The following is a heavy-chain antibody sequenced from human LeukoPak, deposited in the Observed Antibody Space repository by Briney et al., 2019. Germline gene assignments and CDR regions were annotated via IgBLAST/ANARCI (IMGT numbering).Heavy chain of an antibody. CDR2: IKQDGSEK. J-gene: IGHJ4*02. D-gene: IGHD3-16*01. CDR3: ASLKGGRAPDHGSADY. CDR1: GFTFSSYG. Sequence: GGSLRHSCAASGFTFSSYGMSWVRQAPGKGLEWVANIKQDGSEKYYVDSVKGRFTISRDNSKNTLYLQMNSLRAEDTAVYYCASLKGGRAPDHGSADYWGQGTLVTVSS. V-gene: IGHV3-7*01.